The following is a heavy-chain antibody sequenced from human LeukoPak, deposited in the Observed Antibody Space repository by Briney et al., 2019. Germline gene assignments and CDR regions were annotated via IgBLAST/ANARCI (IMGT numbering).Heavy chain of an antibody. CDR1: GGSISSGGYY. CDR3: AREKYLVGGDYEFGYYYYGMDV. J-gene: IGHJ6*02. Sequence: SETLSLTCTVSGGSISSGGYYWCWIRQPPGKGQGWIGYIYHSGSTYYNPSLKSRVTISVDTSKNQFSLKLSSVTAADTAVYYCAREKYLVGGDYEFGYYYYGMDVWGQGTTVTVSS. D-gene: IGHD4-17*01. V-gene: IGHV4-30-2*05. CDR2: IYHSGST.